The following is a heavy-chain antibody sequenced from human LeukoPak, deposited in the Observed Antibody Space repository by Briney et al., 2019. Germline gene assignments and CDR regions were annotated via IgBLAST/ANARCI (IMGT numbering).Heavy chain of an antibody. Sequence: SETLSLTCTVSGGSMTNYYWTWIRQSPGKGLEWIGHTYYSGNTNYNPSLKIRVTISIDTSKNQFPLNLSSGTAADTAGYEFTRGRDYYDSTSYYYWGREILVTVSS. CDR1: GGSMTNYY. CDR2: TYYSGNT. J-gene: IGHJ4*02. D-gene: IGHD3-22*01. V-gene: IGHV4-59*01. CDR3: TRGRDYYDSTSYYY.